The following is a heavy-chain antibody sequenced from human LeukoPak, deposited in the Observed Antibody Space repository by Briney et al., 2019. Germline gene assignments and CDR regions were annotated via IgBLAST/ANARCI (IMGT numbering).Heavy chain of an antibody. CDR1: GFTFSSYW. CDR3: ARVRYDFWSRFRDYYYMDV. J-gene: IGHJ6*03. Sequence: GGALRLSCAASGFTFSSYWMHWVRQAPGKGLVWVSRINSDGSSTSYADSVRGRFTISRDKAKITLYLQMNSLRAEDTAVYYCARVRYDFWSRFRDYYYMDVWGKGTTVTVSS. CDR2: INSDGSST. D-gene: IGHD3-3*01. V-gene: IGHV3-74*01.